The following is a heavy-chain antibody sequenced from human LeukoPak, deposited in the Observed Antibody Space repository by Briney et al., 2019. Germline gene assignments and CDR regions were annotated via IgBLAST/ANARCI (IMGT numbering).Heavy chain of an antibody. Sequence: GGSLRLSCAASGFTFSGYWMSWVRQAPGKGLEWVANIKQDGSEKYYVDSVKGRFTISRDNAENSLYLQMNSLTAEDTAVYYCARYGVDSSGYYFFDYWGQGTLVTVSS. CDR2: IKQDGSEK. D-gene: IGHD6-19*01. V-gene: IGHV3-7*01. CDR1: GFTFSGYW. CDR3: ARYGVDSSGYYFFDY. J-gene: IGHJ4*02.